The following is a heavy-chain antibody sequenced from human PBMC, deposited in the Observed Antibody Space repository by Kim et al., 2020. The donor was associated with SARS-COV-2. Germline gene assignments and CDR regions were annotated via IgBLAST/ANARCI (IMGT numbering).Heavy chain of an antibody. CDR2: INHSGST. V-gene: IGHV4-34*01. Sequence: SETLSLTCAVYGGSFSGYYWSWIRQPPGKGLEWIGEINHSGSTNYNPSLKSRVTISVDTSKNQFSLKLSSVTAADTAVYYCARGLSVAVDAFDIWGQGTMVTVSS. J-gene: IGHJ3*02. CDR1: GGSFSGYY. D-gene: IGHD6-19*01. CDR3: ARGLSVAVDAFDI.